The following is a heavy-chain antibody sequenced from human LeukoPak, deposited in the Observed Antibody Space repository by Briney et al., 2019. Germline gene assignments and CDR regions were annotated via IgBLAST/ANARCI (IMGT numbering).Heavy chain of an antibody. J-gene: IGHJ4*02. V-gene: IGHV4-4*09. CDR1: GGSISSYY. CDR2: IYTSGST. D-gene: IGHD3-22*01. CDR3: ARPYDSSGYYYVY. Sequence: SETLSLTCTVSGGSISSYYWSWIRQPPGKGLEWIGYIYTSGSTNYNPSLKSRVTISVDTSKNQFSLKLSSVTAADTAVYYCARPYDSSGYYYVYWGQGTLVTVSS.